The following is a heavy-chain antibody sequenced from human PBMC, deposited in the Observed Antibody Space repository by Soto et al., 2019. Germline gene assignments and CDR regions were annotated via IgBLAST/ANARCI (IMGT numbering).Heavy chain of an antibody. Sequence: EVQLLESGGGLVQPGGSLRLSCAASGFTFSSYAMSWVRQAPGKGLEWVSAISGSGGSTYYADSVKGRFTISRDNSKNTLYLQMNSLRAEDTAVYYCARKNLEYSSFYYYYGMDVWGQGTTVTVSS. D-gene: IGHD6-6*01. CDR3: ARKNLEYSSFYYYYGMDV. J-gene: IGHJ6*02. CDR2: ISGSGGST. CDR1: GFTFSSYA. V-gene: IGHV3-23*01.